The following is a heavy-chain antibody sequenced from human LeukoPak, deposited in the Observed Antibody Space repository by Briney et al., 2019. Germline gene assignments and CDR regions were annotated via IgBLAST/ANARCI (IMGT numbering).Heavy chain of an antibody. CDR2: INPNSGGT. CDR3: ARDPARYSSSSGDY. V-gene: IGHV1-2*02. CDR1: GYTFTGYY. Sequence: ASVKVSCKASGYTFTGYYMHWVRQAPGQGLEWVGWINPNSGGTNYAQKFQGRVTMTRDTSISTAYMELSRLRSDDTAVYYCARDPARYSSSSGDYWGQGTLVTVSS. D-gene: IGHD6-6*01. J-gene: IGHJ4*02.